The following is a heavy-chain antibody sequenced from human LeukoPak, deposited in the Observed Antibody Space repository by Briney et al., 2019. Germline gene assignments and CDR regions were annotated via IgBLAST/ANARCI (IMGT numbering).Heavy chain of an antibody. J-gene: IGHJ4*02. Sequence: GGSLRLSCAASGFTFGSYSMNWVRQAPGKGLEWVSSISSSSSYIYYADSVKGRFTISRDNAKNSLYLQMNSLRAEDTAVYYCARDQKLLWFGESPFDYWGQGTLVTVSS. D-gene: IGHD3-10*01. CDR1: GFTFGSYS. CDR2: ISSSSSYI. CDR3: ARDQKLLWFGESPFDY. V-gene: IGHV3-21*01.